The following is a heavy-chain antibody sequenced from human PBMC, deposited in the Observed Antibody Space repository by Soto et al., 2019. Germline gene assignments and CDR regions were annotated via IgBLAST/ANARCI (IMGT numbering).Heavy chain of an antibody. CDR3: AHGSGWWSDQ. D-gene: IGHD6-19*01. CDR2: IYWDDTK. V-gene: IGHV2-5*02. Sequence: QITLKESGPTLVKPTQTLTLTCTFSGFSLSASAVGVNWIRQPPGKPLEWLALIYWDDTKHYSSSLRNRLIITKDTSKNQVVLTMTNMDPVDTATYCCAHGSGWWSDQWGQGTLVTVSS. J-gene: IGHJ4*02. CDR1: GFSLSASAVG.